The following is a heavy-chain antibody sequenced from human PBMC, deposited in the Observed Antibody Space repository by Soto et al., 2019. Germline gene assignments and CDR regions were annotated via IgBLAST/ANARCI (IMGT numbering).Heavy chain of an antibody. CDR2: ISSSSSTI. V-gene: IGHV3-48*02. J-gene: IGHJ4*02. CDR3: ARGRARDFWSGPHWGFDY. Sequence: GGSLRLSCAASGFTFSSYSMNWVRQAPGKGLEWVSYISSSSSTIYYADSVKGRFTISRDNAKNSLYLQMNSLRDEDTAVYYCARGRARDFWSGPHWGFDYWGQGTLVTVSS. CDR1: GFTFSSYS. D-gene: IGHD3-3*01.